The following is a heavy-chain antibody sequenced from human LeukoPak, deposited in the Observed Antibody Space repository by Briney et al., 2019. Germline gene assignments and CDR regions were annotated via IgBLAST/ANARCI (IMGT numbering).Heavy chain of an antibody. J-gene: IGHJ6*04. V-gene: IGHV1-69*01. D-gene: IGHD3-10*01. CDR1: GGAFSSYA. CDR2: FITIFGTA. CDR3: AGGGYGSGSYFDYYYGMDV. Sequence: SVTVSCNASGGAFSSYAYSWVRQAHGQGQELVGVFITIFGTANYAQEFQGRVRITADESTSTAYMELSSLRSEDTAVYYCAGGGYGSGSYFDYYYGMDVWGKGTTVTVSS.